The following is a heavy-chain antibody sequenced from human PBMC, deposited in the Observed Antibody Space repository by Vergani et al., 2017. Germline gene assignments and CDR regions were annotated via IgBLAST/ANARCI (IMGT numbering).Heavy chain of an antibody. D-gene: IGHD1-26*01. V-gene: IGHV3-30*02. CDR1: GFTFSSYG. Sequence: QVHLVESGGGVVQPGGSLRLSCAASGFTFSSYGMHWVRQAPGKGLEWVAFIRYDGSNKYYADSVKGRFTISRDNSKNTLYLQMNSLRAEDTAVYYCAKVPGTTPYFDYWGQGTLVTVSS. CDR2: IRYDGSNK. CDR3: AKVPGTTPYFDY. J-gene: IGHJ4*02.